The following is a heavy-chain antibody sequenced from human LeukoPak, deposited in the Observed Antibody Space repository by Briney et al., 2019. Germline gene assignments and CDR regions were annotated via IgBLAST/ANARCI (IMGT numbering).Heavy chain of an antibody. V-gene: IGHV4-34*01. CDR2: INHSGST. J-gene: IGHJ4*02. CDR3: ARAGWSSSPLDY. D-gene: IGHD6-6*01. Sequence: PSETLSLTCAVYGGSFSGYYWSWIRQPPGKGLEWIGEINHSGSTNYNPSLKSRVTISVDTSKNQFSLKLSSVTAADTAVYYCARAGWSSSPLDYWGQGTLVTVSS. CDR1: GGSFSGYY.